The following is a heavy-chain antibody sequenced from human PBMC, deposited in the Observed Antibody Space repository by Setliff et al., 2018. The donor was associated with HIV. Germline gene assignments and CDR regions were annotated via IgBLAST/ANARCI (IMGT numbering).Heavy chain of an antibody. D-gene: IGHD1-26*01. Sequence: GGSLRLSCAASGFTFSTYGMHWVRQAPGKGLEWVAFIRYDTSNTYYADSVKGRFTVSRDNSRNSLFLEMNSLRAEDTAVYYCARDVVGDTMGDAFDIWGQGTMVTVSS. CDR1: GFTFSTYG. CDR2: IRYDTSNT. V-gene: IGHV3-30*02. CDR3: ARDVVGDTMGDAFDI. J-gene: IGHJ3*02.